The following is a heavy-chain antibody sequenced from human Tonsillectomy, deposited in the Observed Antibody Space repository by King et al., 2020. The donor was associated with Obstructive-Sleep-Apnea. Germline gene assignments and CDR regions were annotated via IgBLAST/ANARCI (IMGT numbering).Heavy chain of an antibody. Sequence: VKLVESGGGLVQPGRSLRLSCAASGFTFDDYAMHWVRQAPGKGLEWVSGISWNSGSIGYADSVKGRFTISRDNAKNSLYLQMNSLRAEDTALYYCAKGYSYGGYYYYYGMDVWGQGTTVTVSS. CDR1: GFTFDDYA. V-gene: IGHV3-9*01. D-gene: IGHD5-18*01. CDR3: AKGYSYGGYYYYYGMDV. CDR2: ISWNSGSI. J-gene: IGHJ6*02.